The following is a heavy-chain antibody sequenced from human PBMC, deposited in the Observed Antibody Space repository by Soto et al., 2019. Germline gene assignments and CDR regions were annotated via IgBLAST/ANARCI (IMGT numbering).Heavy chain of an antibody. CDR1: GFSVSSNY. CDR3: ASSNTMVPGY. J-gene: IGHJ4*02. V-gene: IGHV3-53*01. D-gene: IGHD3-10*01. CDR2: IYSSGTI. Sequence: GGSLRLSCEASGFSVSSNYMSWVRQAPGKGLEWVAVIYSSGTIYYADSVKGRFTISRDSPKNTLYLQMNSLRAEDTAVYYCASSNTMVPGYWGQGTLVTVSS.